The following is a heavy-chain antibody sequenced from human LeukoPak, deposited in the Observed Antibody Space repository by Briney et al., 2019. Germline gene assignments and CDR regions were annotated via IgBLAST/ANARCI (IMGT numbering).Heavy chain of an antibody. V-gene: IGHV4-59*01. CDR1: GVSIRSYF. CDR2: IYYSGST. Sequence: SETLSLTCAVSGVSIRSYFWSWIRQPPGKGLEWIGYIYYSGSTNYNPSLKSRVTISVDTSKSQFSLNLSSVTAADTAVYYCAREYSSSSEGIWFDHWGQGTLVTVSS. D-gene: IGHD6-6*01. CDR3: AREYSSSSEGIWFDH. J-gene: IGHJ5*02.